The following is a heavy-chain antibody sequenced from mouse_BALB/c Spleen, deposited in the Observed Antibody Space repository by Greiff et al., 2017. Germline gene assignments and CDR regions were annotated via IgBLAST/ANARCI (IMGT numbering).Heavy chain of an antibody. CDR1: GFAFSSYD. CDR2: ISSGGGST. V-gene: IGHV5-12-1*01. D-gene: IGHD2-14*01. J-gene: IGHJ2*01. CDR3: ARHNHRYDVDY. Sequence: EVKLVESGGGLVKPGGSLKLSCAASGFAFSSYDMSWVRQTPEKRLEWVAYISSGGGSTYYPDTVKGRFTISRDNAKNTLYLQMSSLKSEDTAMYYCARHNHRYDVDYWGQGTTLTVSS.